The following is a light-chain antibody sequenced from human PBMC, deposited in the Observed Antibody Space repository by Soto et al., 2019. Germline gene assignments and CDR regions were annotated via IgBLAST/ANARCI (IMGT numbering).Light chain of an antibody. CDR1: SSNLGAPYD. V-gene: IGLV1-40*01. J-gene: IGLJ1*01. CDR2: GNN. Sequence: QSALTQPPSVSGAPGQTVIISCSGSSSNLGAPYDVNWFRQLPGTVPRLLIYGNNNRPSGVPDRFSGSKSGTSASLAITGLQAEGEADYYCQSYDSSLSGYVFGTGTKGTVL. CDR3: QSYDSSLSGYV.